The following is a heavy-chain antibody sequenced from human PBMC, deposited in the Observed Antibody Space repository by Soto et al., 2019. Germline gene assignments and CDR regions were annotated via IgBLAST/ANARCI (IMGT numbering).Heavy chain of an antibody. J-gene: IGHJ6*02. Sequence: GGSLRLSCAASGFTFNNFAMNWVRQAPGKGLEWVSSISSGGTYIYYADSVKGRFTISRDNAKNSVYLQMSSLRPEDTAVYYCARDTRTGYCSGISCYYYGMDVWGQGTTVTVSS. CDR1: GFTFNNFA. CDR2: ISSGGTYI. CDR3: ARDTRTGYCSGISCYYYGMDV. V-gene: IGHV3-21*01. D-gene: IGHD2-15*01.